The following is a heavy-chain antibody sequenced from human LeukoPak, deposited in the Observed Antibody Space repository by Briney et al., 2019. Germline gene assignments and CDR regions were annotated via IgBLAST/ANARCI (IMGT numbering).Heavy chain of an antibody. J-gene: IGHJ3*02. D-gene: IGHD2-15*01. V-gene: IGHV3-11*01. CDR2: ISSSGSTI. CDR3: ARGPDIVVVVAATAPSDAFDI. Sequence: KTGGSLRLSCAASGFTFSDYYMSWIRQAPGKGLEWVSYISSSGSTIYYADSVKGRFTISRDNAKNSLYLQMNSLRAEDTAVYYCARGPDIVVVVAATAPSDAFDIWGQGTMVTVSS. CDR1: GFTFSDYY.